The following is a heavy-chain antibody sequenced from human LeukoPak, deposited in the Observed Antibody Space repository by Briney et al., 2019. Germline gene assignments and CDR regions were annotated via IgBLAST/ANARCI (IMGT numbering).Heavy chain of an antibody. J-gene: IGHJ4*02. CDR3: ARLGRSIAAA. Sequence: SANVSCKDSGDTLCLYANSWVRQVPEQPFEWMGGIIPIFGIANYAQKFQGRVTITADESTRTAYMELSSLRSEDTAVYYCARLGRSIAAAWGQGTLVTVSS. CDR2: IIPIFGIA. D-gene: IGHD6-13*01. V-gene: IGHV1-69*01. CDR1: GDTLCLYA.